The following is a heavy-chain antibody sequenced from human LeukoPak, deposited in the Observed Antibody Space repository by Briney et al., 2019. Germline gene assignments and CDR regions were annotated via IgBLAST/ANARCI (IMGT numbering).Heavy chain of an antibody. Sequence: PGGSLRLSCAASGFTFSNYWMTWVRQAPGKGLEWVSSISSSSSYIYYADSVKGRFTISRDNAKNSLYLQMNSLRAEDTAVYYCARVKEMATIAIDYWGQGTLVTVSS. J-gene: IGHJ4*02. CDR3: ARVKEMATIAIDY. D-gene: IGHD5-24*01. V-gene: IGHV3-21*01. CDR2: ISSSSSYI. CDR1: GFTFSNYW.